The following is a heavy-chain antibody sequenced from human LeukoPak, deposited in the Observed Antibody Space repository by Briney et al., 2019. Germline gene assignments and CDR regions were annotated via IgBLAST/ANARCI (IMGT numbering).Heavy chain of an antibody. V-gene: IGHV3-74*03. CDR3: ARETTVIREWYFDL. J-gene: IGHJ2*01. D-gene: IGHD4-17*01. CDR1: GLTLSNYW. CDR2: MNYDGSST. Sequence: GGSLRLSCAASGLTLSNYWMHWVRQAPGKGLVWVSRMNYDGSSTTYADSVKGRFTISRDNAKNTLYLQMNSLRAEDTAVYYCARETTVIREWYFDLWGRGTLVTVAS.